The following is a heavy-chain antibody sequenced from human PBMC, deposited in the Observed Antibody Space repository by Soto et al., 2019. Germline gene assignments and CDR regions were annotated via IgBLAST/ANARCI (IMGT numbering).Heavy chain of an antibody. CDR1: GFTFSSYG. CDR3: AKRGYSYGFLGSYYYYMDV. CDR2: ISYDGSNK. J-gene: IGHJ6*03. Sequence: GGSLRLSCAASGFTFSSYGVHWVRQAPGKGLEWVAVISYDGSNKYYADSVKGRFTISRDNSKNTLYLQMNSLRAEDTAVYYCAKRGYSYGFLGSYYYYMDVWGKGTTVTVSS. D-gene: IGHD5-18*01. V-gene: IGHV3-30*18.